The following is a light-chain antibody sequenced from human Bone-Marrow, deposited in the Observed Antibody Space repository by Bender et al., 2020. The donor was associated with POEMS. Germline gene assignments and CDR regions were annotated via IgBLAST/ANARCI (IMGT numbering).Light chain of an antibody. CDR1: SSDVGGYNF. Sequence: QSALTQPRSVSGSPGQSVTISCTGASSDVGGYNFVSWYLQHPGKAPKLMIYDVSNRPSGVSNRFSGSKSGNTASLTISGLQAEDEADYYCSSYTSSSTWVFGGGTKLTVL. CDR2: DVS. V-gene: IGLV2-14*01. CDR3: SSYTSSSTWV. J-gene: IGLJ3*02.